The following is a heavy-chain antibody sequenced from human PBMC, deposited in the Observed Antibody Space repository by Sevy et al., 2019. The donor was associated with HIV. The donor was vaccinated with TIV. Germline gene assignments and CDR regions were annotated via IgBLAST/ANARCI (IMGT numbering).Heavy chain of an antibody. D-gene: IGHD3-22*01. CDR2: ISGSGYLT. CDR1: GFTFSTYD. Sequence: GGSLRLSCAASGFTFSTYDIHWVRQAPGKGLEWVSAISGSGYLTYYTDSVKGRFTISRDNSKNTLYLQMNSLRAEDTAVYYCAKEGGGYYYDSSGLFDYWGQGTLVTVSS. J-gene: IGHJ4*02. CDR3: AKEGGGYYYDSSGLFDY. V-gene: IGHV3-23*01.